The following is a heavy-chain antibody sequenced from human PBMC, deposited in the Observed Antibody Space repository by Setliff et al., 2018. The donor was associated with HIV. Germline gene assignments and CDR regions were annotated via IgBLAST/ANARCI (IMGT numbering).Heavy chain of an antibody. CDR1: GGSISHYY. D-gene: IGHD2-21*02. CDR2: LNYDGVT. J-gene: IGHJ4*02. CDR3: ATTYCRGADCPQMYDY. V-gene: IGHV4-34*01. Sequence: SETLSLTCTVSGGSISHYYWSWIRQPPGKGLEWIGELNYDGVTNHNPSLRSRVTISVGTSRKQWSLRLNSVTAADTAVYYCATTYCRGADCPQMYDYWGQGTLVTVSS.